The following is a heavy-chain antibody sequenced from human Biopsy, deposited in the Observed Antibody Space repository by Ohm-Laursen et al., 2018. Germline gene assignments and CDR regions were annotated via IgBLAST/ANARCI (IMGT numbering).Heavy chain of an antibody. D-gene: IGHD3-10*01. CDR2: IGNTGAT. CDR1: GFTFRKYA. V-gene: IGHV3-23*01. Sequence: SLRLSCAASGFTFRKYAMSWVRQAPGKGLELVSTIGNTGATFYADSVKGRFIISGDTSKNTVYLQMNSLRVEDTAVYYCVKGTQLLEDWGQGTQVTVSS. J-gene: IGHJ4*02. CDR3: VKGTQLLED.